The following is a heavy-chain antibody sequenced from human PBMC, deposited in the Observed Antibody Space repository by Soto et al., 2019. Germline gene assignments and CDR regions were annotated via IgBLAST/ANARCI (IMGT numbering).Heavy chain of an antibody. CDR1: GFTFSSYS. CDR3: ARYGHFWSAYSTGAFDI. Sequence: EVQLVESGGGLVKPGGSLRLSCAASGFTFSSYSMNWVRQAPGKGLEWVSSISSSSSYIYYADSVKGRFTISRDNAKNSLYLQMNSLRAEDTPVYYCARYGHFWSAYSTGAFDIWGQGTMVTVSS. D-gene: IGHD3-3*02. V-gene: IGHV3-21*01. CDR2: ISSSSSYI. J-gene: IGHJ3*02.